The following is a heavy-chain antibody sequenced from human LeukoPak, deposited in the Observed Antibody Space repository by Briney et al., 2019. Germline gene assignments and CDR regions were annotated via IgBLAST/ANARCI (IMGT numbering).Heavy chain of an antibody. CDR2: IYYSGST. J-gene: IGHJ4*02. V-gene: IGHV4-59*01. CDR1: GGSISSYY. Sequence: SETLSLTCTVSGGSISSYYWSWIRQPPGKGLEWIGYIYYSGSTNYNPSLKSRVTISVDTSKNQFSLKLSSVTAADTAVYYCARAGGSYISYDYWGQGTLVTVSS. CDR3: ARAGGSYISYDY. D-gene: IGHD1-26*01.